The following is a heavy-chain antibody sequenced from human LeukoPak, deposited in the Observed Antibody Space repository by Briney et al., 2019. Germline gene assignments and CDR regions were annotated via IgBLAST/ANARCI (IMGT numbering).Heavy chain of an antibody. CDR3: ARERITMIVVARDAFDN. CDR1: GGTFSSYA. CDR2: IIPIFGTA. Sequence: SVKVSCKASGGTFSSYAISWVRQAPGQGLEWMGGIIPIFGTANYAQKFQGRVTITADESTSTAYMELSSLRSEDTAVYYCARERITMIVVARDAFDNWGQGTMVTVSS. J-gene: IGHJ3*02. D-gene: IGHD3-22*01. V-gene: IGHV1-69*13.